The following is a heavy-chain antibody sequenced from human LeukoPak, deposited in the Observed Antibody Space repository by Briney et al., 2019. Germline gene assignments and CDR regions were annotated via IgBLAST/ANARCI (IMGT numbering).Heavy chain of an antibody. D-gene: IGHD3-22*01. CDR1: GYSFTSYW. Sequence: GESLKISCKGSGYSFTSYWIGWVRQMPGKGLEWMGIIYPGDSDTRYSPSFQGQVTISADKSISTAYLQWSSLKASDTAMYYCARSTSPRYYYDSSGSYYFDYWGQGTLATVSS. CDR3: ARSTSPRYYYDSSGSYYFDY. V-gene: IGHV5-51*01. J-gene: IGHJ4*02. CDR2: IYPGDSDT.